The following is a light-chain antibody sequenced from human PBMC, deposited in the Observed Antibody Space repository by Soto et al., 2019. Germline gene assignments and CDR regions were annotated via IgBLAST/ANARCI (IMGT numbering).Light chain of an antibody. J-gene: IGLJ1*01. CDR2: DVS. Sequence: QSALTQPASVSGSPGQSITISCTGTSSDVGAYNYVSWFQQYPGKAPKLMIYDVSNRPSGVSNRFSGSKSGNTASRTISGLQAEDEADYYCCSYTSSSTDVFGTGTKLTVL. CDR3: CSYTSSSTDV. CDR1: SSDVGAYNY. V-gene: IGLV2-14*01.